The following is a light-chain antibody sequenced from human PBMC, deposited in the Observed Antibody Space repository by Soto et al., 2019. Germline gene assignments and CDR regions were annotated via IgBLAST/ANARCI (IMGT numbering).Light chain of an antibody. CDR3: QHFRA. CDR1: QSVSSSF. Sequence: ELVLTQSPGTLSLSPGDSATLSCRASQSVSSSFLAWYQQKRGQPPRLLIYGASNRATGIPDRFSGSGSGTDFTLTLSRVEPDDFAVHYCQHFRAFGQGTRLEIK. CDR2: GAS. V-gene: IGKV3-20*01. J-gene: IGKJ5*01.